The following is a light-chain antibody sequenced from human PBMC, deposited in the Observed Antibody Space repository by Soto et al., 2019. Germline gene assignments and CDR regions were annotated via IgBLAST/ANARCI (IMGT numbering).Light chain of an antibody. J-gene: IGKJ2*01. CDR3: QQYNDFQYT. CDR1: QSISSG. V-gene: IGKV1-5*03. CDR2: KAT. Sequence: DIQMPQSPSTLSASVGDGVTITCRASQSISSGLAWYQQKPGKAPKLLIYKATNLERGVPSRFSGSGSGTDFRLTISSLQPVDSATYYCQQYNDFQYTFGQGTKVEI.